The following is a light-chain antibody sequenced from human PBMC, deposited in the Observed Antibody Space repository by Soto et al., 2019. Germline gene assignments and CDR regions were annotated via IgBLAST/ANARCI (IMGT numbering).Light chain of an antibody. CDR1: TSDVGNYNY. CDR2: DVN. J-gene: IGLJ2*01. V-gene: IGLV2-11*01. CDR3: CSYAGTDTFE. Sequence: QSALTQPRSVSGSPGQSVTISCTGTTSDVGNYNYVSWYQQNPGKAPKLMIYDVNKRPSGVPDRFSGSKSGNTASLTISGLQADDEADYYCCSYAGTDTFEFGGGTKLTVL.